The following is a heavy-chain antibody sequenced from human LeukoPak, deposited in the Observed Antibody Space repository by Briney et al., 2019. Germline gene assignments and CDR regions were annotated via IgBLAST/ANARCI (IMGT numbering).Heavy chain of an antibody. CDR2: IYYSGST. CDR3: AITISRTQDY. CDR1: GGSISSYY. Sequence: SETLSLTCTVSGGSISSYYWSWIRQPPGKGLEWIGYIYYSGSTNYNPSLKSRVTISVDTSKNQFSLKLSSVTAADTAVYYCAITISRTQDYWGQGTLVTVSS. D-gene: IGHD3-3*01. J-gene: IGHJ4*02. V-gene: IGHV4-59*01.